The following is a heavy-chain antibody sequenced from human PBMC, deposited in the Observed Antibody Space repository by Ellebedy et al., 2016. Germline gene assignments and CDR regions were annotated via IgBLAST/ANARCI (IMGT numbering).Heavy chain of an antibody. CDR3: ARGSAVATITGYYYYGMDV. J-gene: IGHJ6*02. V-gene: IGHV1-18*01. CDR2: ISAYNGNT. CDR1: GYTFSNYG. D-gene: IGHD5-12*01. Sequence: ASVKVSXXPSGYTFSNYGITWVRQAPGQGLEWMGWISAYNGNTNYAQKLQGRVTITADESTSTAYMELSSLRSEDTAVYYCARGSAVATITGYYYYGMDVWGQGTTVTVSS.